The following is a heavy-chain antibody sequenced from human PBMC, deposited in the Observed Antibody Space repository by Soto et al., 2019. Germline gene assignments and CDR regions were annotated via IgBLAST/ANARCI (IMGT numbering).Heavy chain of an antibody. J-gene: IGHJ4*02. CDR3: ARGSGWYRPYFDY. CDR1: GFTFSSYA. D-gene: IGHD6-19*01. Sequence: GGSLRLSCAASGFTFSSYAMHWVRQAPGKGLEWVAVISYDGSNKYYADSVKGRFTISRDNSKNTLYLQMSSLRAEDTAVYYCARGSGWYRPYFDYWGQGTLVTVSS. CDR2: ISYDGSNK. V-gene: IGHV3-30-3*01.